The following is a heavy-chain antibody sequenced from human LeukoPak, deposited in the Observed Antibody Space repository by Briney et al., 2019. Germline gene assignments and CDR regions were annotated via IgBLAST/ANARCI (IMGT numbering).Heavy chain of an antibody. Sequence: PWGSLRLSFATPGFTFWSYCMSWVRQAPGKGLEWGSGVSGSGGSTYYADSVKGRFTISRDNSKNTLYLQMNSLRAEDTAVYYCAKGLDIVATITGNWGQGTLVTVSS. J-gene: IGHJ4*02. V-gene: IGHV3-23*01. CDR3: AKGLDIVATITGN. D-gene: IGHD5-12*01. CDR2: VSGSGGST. CDR1: GFTFWSYC.